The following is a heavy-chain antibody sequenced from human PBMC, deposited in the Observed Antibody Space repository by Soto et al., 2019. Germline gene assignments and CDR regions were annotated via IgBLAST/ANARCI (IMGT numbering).Heavy chain of an antibody. V-gene: IGHV1-3*01. CDR1: GYRFTHYV. D-gene: IGHD3-22*01. CDR2: IGAGDGKT. J-gene: IGHJ4*02. CDR3: VRDYASDSGVHLDF. Sequence: QVQLVQSGTEVKKPGASVKVSCKASGYRFTHYVIHWVRQAPGQRLEWMGWIGAGDGKTYYSQNFQGRVTITKDTYARTAYMELSSLISEDTAVYYCVRDYASDSGVHLDFWGQGTLVTVSS.